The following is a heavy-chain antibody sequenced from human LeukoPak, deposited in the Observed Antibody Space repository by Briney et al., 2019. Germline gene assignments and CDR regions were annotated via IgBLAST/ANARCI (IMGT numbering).Heavy chain of an antibody. CDR3: ARHSNPDYGGNSVLRY. Sequence: SETLSLTCTVSGASISSGNYYWGWIRQPPGKGLEWLGSIYYSGDTYNNPPLKSRVTISVDTSKNQFSLKLSSVTAADTAVYYCARHSNPDYGGNSVLRYWGQGTLVTVSS. CDR1: GASISSGNYY. CDR2: IYYSGDT. D-gene: IGHD4-23*01. J-gene: IGHJ4*02. V-gene: IGHV4-39*01.